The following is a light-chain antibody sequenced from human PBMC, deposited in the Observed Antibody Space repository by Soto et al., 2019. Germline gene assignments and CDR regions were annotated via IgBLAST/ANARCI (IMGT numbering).Light chain of an antibody. J-gene: IGKJ4*01. CDR2: DAS. CDR3: QQRSNWPPEIT. CDR1: QSVSSY. Sequence: EIVLTLSPATLSLSPGERATLSCRASQSVSSYLAWYQQKPGQAPRLLIYDASNRATGIPARFSGSGSGTDFTLTISSLEPEDFAVYYCQQRSNWPPEITFGGGTKVEIK. V-gene: IGKV3-11*01.